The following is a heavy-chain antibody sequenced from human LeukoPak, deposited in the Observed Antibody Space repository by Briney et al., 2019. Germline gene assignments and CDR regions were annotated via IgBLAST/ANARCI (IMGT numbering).Heavy chain of an antibody. Sequence: LRLPHASSRFTFSRYDMHLVREAPPDRWEWVAVISYDGSNKYYADSVKGLFTISRDNSNNTLYLQMNSLRAEDTAVYYCAKDGGGVESQLLPDYWGEGTLVTVSS. V-gene: IGHV3-30*18. CDR1: RFTFSRYD. J-gene: IGHJ4*02. D-gene: IGHD2-2*01. CDR2: ISYDGSNK. CDR3: AKDGGGVESQLLPDY.